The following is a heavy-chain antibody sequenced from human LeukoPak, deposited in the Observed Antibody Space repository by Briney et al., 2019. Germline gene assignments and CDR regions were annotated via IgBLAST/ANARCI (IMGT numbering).Heavy chain of an antibody. CDR1: GGSISSNNW. V-gene: IGHV4-4*02. CDR2: IYHSGST. J-gene: IGHJ4*02. D-gene: IGHD3-9*01. Sequence: PSGTLSLTCAVSGGSISSNNWWSWVRQPPGKGLEWVGEIYHSGSTNYNPSLKSRVTISVDKSKNQFSLNLNSVTAADTAVYYCARGPVRLARPYDYWGQGTLVTVSS. CDR3: ARGPVRLARPYDY.